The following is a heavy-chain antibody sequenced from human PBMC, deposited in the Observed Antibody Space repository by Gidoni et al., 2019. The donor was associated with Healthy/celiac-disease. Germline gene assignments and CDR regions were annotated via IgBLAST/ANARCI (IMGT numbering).Heavy chain of an antibody. D-gene: IGHD3-22*01. V-gene: IGHV3-33*01. Sequence: QVQLVESGGGVVQPGRSLRLSCAASGFTFSTYGMHWVRQAPGKGLEWVAVIWNDGSNKYYADSVKGRFIISRDNYKNTLYLQMNSLRAEDTAVYYCARDAVYYYESSGYYFWGQGTLVTVSS. J-gene: IGHJ4*02. CDR2: IWNDGSNK. CDR1: GFTFSTYG. CDR3: ARDAVYYYESSGYYF.